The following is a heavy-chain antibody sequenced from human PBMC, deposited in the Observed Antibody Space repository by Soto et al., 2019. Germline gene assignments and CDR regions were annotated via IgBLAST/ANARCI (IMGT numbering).Heavy chain of an antibody. CDR2: ISAYNGNT. CDR1: GYTFTSYG. CDR3: AIYLIHDSSGYSSSGDY. D-gene: IGHD3-22*01. Sequence: QVQLVQSGAEVKKPGASVKVSCKASGYTFTSYGISWVRQAPGQGLEWMGWISAYNGNTNYAQKLHGRVTMPTDTSTSTAYMEVGSLRADDAGGDYGAIYLIHDSSGYSSSGDYWGQGTLVTVSS. V-gene: IGHV1-18*01. J-gene: IGHJ4*02.